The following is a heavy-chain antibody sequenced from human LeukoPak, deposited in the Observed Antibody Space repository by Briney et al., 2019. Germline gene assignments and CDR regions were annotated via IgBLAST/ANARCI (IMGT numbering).Heavy chain of an antibody. CDR2: INGGSGNT. CDR1: GYTFTSYA. V-gene: IGHV1-3*01. Sequence: ASVKVSCKASGYTFTSYAMHWLRQAPGQRLDWMGWINGGSGNTKYSPEFQGRVTITRDTSASTAYMELSSLRSEDTAVYYCANPRYDSSGYYYVDWGQGTLVTVSS. D-gene: IGHD3-22*01. J-gene: IGHJ4*02. CDR3: ANPRYDSSGYYYVD.